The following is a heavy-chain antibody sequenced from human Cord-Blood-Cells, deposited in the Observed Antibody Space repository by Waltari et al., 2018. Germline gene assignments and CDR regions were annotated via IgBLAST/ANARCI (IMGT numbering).Heavy chain of an antibody. D-gene: IGHD7-27*01. Sequence: QVQLVQSGAEVKKPGSSVKVSCKASGGTFTSYALSWVRQAPGQGLEWMGGISPIFGTANYAQKFQGRVTITADESTSTAYMELSSLRSEDTAVYYCARGAPLGINWFDPWGQGTLVTVSS. CDR2: ISPIFGTA. CDR1: GGTFTSYA. V-gene: IGHV1-69*19. CDR3: ARGAPLGINWFDP. J-gene: IGHJ5*02.